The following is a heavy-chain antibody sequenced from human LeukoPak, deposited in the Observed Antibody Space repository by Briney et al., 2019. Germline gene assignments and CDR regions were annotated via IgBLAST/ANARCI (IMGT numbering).Heavy chain of an antibody. Sequence: SETLSLICTVSGGSISTYFWSWIRQPPGKGLEWIGHIYFSGSTNYNPSLKSRVTISVDTSKNQFSLKLSSVTAADTAVYYCARHKSSGTYPLDYWGQGTLVTVSS. CDR2: IYFSGST. CDR3: ARHKSSGTYPLDY. J-gene: IGHJ4*02. D-gene: IGHD1-26*01. V-gene: IGHV4-59*08. CDR1: GGSISTYF.